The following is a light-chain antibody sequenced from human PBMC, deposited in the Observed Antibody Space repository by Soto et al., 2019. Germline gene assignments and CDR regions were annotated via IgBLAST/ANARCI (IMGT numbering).Light chain of an antibody. J-gene: IGKJ1*01. V-gene: IGKV1-39*01. CDR2: AAS. Sequence: DIQLTQSPSSLSASVGDTVTITCRASQTVSRYLNWYQEKSGTDPKLLIYAASTLHTGVTSRFSGRGSGTDFTLTINNLQREDFADYFCQQTYSNLWTFGQGTKVDIK. CDR3: QQTYSNLWT. CDR1: QTVSRY.